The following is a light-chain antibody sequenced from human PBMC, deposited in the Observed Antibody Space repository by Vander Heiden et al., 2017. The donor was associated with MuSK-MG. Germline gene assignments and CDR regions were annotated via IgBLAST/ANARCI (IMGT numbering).Light chain of an antibody. J-gene: IGKJ2*01. CDR1: QSLLLSTGYNQ. Sequence: DIVMTQSPLSLPVTPGEPASISCRSSQSLLLSTGYNQLNWYLQKPGQSPQLLIYLGSYRASGVPDRFSGSGSGTDFTLKISRGEAGDVGVYYCMQALQTPPYTFGQGTKLEIK. CDR2: LGS. CDR3: MQALQTPPYT. V-gene: IGKV2-28*01.